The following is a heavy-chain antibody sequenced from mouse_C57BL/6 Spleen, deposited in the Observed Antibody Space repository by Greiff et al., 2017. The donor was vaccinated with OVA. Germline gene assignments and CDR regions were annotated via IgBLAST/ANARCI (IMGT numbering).Heavy chain of an antibody. CDR2: IYPGDGDT. V-gene: IGHV1-82*01. CDR1: GYAFSSSW. D-gene: IGHD3-2*02. Sequence: QVQLKESGPELVKPGASVKFSCKASGYAFSSSWMNWVKQRPGKGLEWIGRIYPGDGDTNYNGKFKGKATLTADKSSSTAYMQLSSLTSEDSAVYFCARSPSAQAYAMDYWGQGTSVTVSS. CDR3: ARSPSAQAYAMDY. J-gene: IGHJ4*01.